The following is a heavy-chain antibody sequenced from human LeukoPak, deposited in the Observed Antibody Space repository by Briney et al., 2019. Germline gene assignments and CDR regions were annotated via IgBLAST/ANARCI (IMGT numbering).Heavy chain of an antibody. V-gene: IGHV4-61*02. CDR2: IYTSGSI. Sequence: SQTLSLTCTVSGGSISSGSYYWSWIRQPAGKGLEWIGRIYTSGSINYNPSLKSRVPISVDTSKNQFSLKLSSVTAADTAVYYCARDLRWGRATYYFDYWGQGTLVTVSS. CDR1: GGSISSGSYY. CDR3: ARDLRWGRATYYFDY. J-gene: IGHJ4*02. D-gene: IGHD1-26*01.